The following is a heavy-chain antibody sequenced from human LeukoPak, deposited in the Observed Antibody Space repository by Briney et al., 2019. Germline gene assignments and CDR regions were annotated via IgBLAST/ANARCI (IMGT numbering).Heavy chain of an antibody. CDR3: ARALHSQWLGPGDTY. J-gene: IGHJ4*02. CDR2: ISSSSSTI. Sequence: PGGSLRLSCAASGFTFSSYSMNWVRQAPGKGLEWVSYISSSSSTIYYADSVKGRFTISRDNAKNSLYLQMNSLRDEDTAVYYCARALHSQWLGPGDTYWGQGTLATVSS. CDR1: GFTFSSYS. V-gene: IGHV3-48*02. D-gene: IGHD6-19*01.